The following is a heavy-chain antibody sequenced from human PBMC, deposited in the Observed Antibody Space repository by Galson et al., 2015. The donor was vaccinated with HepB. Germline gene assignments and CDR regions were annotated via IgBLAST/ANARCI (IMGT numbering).Heavy chain of an antibody. CDR1: GFTFSSYG. D-gene: IGHD3-10*01. V-gene: IGHV3-30*02. CDR3: AKAVASRYYYGSGSYYNVLSGYYGMDV. Sequence: SLRLSCAASGFTFSSYGMHWVRQAPGKGLEWVAFIRYDGGNKYYADSVKGRFTISRDNSKNTLYLQMNSLRAEDTAVYYCAKAVASRYYYGSGSYYNVLSGYYGMDVWGQGTTVTVSS. J-gene: IGHJ6*02. CDR2: IRYDGGNK.